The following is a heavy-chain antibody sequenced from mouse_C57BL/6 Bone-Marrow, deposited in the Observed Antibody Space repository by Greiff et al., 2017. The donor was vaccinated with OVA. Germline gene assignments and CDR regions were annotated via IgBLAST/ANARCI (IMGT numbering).Heavy chain of an antibody. V-gene: IGHV7-3*01. D-gene: IGHD2-4*01. CDR1: GFTFTDYY. Sequence: EVKLVESGGGLVQPGGSLSLSCAASGFTFTDYYMSWVRQPPGKALEWLGFIRNKANGYTTEYSASVKGRFTISRDKSQSILYLQMNALRAEDSATYYCARSLYYDYGGAWFAYWGQGTLVTVSA. CDR2: IRNKANGYTT. J-gene: IGHJ3*01. CDR3: ARSLYYDYGGAWFAY.